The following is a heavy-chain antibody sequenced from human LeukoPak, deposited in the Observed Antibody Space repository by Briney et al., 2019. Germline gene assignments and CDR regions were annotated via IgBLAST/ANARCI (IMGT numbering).Heavy chain of an antibody. V-gene: IGHV4-31*03. CDR3: ARVALSRGMVDY. J-gene: IGHJ4*02. D-gene: IGHD2/OR15-2a*01. CDR1: GGSISSGGYY. Sequence: SQTLSLTCTVSGGSISSGGYYWSWIRQHPGKGLEWIGSIYYSGSTYYSSSFRNRVTISLDTSTRQFSLKLSPVTAADTAVFYCARVALSRGMVDYWGQGTLVTVSS. CDR2: IYYSGST.